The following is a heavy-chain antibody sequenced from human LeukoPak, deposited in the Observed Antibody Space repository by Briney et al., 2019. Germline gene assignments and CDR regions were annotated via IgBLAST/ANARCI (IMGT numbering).Heavy chain of an antibody. V-gene: IGHV3-7*01. J-gene: IGHJ4*02. D-gene: IGHD6-19*01. CDR3: ARVQGSSGPGIFEY. CDR2: INQDGSEK. CDR1: GFTFSNYW. Sequence: GGSLRLSCAASGFTFSNYWMSWVRQAPGKGLEWVANINQDGSEKYYVDSVKGRFTISRDNARSSLYLQMNSLRVEDTAVYYCARVQGSSGPGIFEYWGQGALVPLSS.